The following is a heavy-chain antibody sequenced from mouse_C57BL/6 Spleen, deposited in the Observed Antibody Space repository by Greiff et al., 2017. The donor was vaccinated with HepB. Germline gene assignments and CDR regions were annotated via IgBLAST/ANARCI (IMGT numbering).Heavy chain of an antibody. D-gene: IGHD1-1*01. J-gene: IGHJ3*01. CDR1: GYTFTDYE. V-gene: IGHV1-15*01. CDR3: TGDYYGSSPFAY. Sequence: VQLKESGAELVRPGASVTLSCKASGYTFTDYEMHWVKQTPVHGLEWIGAIDPETGGTAYNQKFKGKAILTADKSSSTAYMELRSLTSEDSAVYYWTGDYYGSSPFAYWGQVTLVTVSA. CDR2: IDPETGGT.